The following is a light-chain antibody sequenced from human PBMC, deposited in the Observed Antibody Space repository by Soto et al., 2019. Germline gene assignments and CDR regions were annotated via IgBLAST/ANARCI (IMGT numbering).Light chain of an antibody. CDR2: EVS. V-gene: IGLV2-14*01. J-gene: IGLJ3*02. Sequence: QSALTQPASVSGSPGQSITISCTGTSSDIGSNNNVSWFQQRPGKAPTLIIYEVSNRPSGVYTHFSGSKSGNTASLTISGLLPEDEAEYYCSSYTTTTRLFGGGTKLTVL. CDR3: SSYTTTTRL. CDR1: SSDIGSNNN.